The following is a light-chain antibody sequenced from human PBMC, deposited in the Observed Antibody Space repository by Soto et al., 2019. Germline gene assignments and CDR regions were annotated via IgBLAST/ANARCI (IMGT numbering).Light chain of an antibody. V-gene: IGKV3-20*01. CDR1: PSVSSNF. Sequence: EIVLTQSPGPLSLSPGERATLSCRASPSVSSNFLAWYQQKPGQAPRLLIYGASNRATGFPDRFSGSGSGTDFTLTITRLEPEDVAVYFGQQYGSSPRTFGQGTKVDIK. CDR2: GAS. J-gene: IGKJ1*01. CDR3: QQYGSSPRT.